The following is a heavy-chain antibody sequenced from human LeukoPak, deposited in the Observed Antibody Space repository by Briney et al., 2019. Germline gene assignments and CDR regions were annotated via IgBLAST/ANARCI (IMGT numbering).Heavy chain of an antibody. J-gene: IGHJ4*02. CDR1: GFTFSSYA. CDR2: ISGSGGST. D-gene: IGHD3-10*01. CDR3: ARDAHYGSGSHVAYFDF. V-gene: IGHV3-23*01. Sequence: GGSLRLSCAASGFTFSSYAMSWVRQAPGKGLEWVSAISGSGGSTYYADSVKGRFTISRDNSKNTLSLQLNSLRPEDTALYYCARDAHYGSGSHVAYFDFWGQGTLVTVSS.